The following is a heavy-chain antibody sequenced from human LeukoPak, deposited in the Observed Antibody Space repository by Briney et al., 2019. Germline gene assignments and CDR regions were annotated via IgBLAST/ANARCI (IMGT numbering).Heavy chain of an antibody. CDR3: ARTRQDIVVVVGYFDL. CDR2: IYYSGST. J-gene: IGHJ2*01. D-gene: IGHD2-15*01. V-gene: IGHV4-39*06. CDR1: GGSISSSSYY. Sequence: SETLSLTCTVSGGSISSSSYYWGWIRQPPGKGLEGIGSIYYSGSTYYNPSLKSRGTISLDTSKDQFALQLSGVTAADTAVYYCARTRQDIVVVVGYFDLWGRGTLVTVSS.